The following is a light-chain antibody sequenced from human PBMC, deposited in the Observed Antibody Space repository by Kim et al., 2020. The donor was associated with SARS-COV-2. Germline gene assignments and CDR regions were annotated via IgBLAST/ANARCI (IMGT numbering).Light chain of an antibody. J-gene: IGKJ2*03. CDR1: QGVGSSL. Sequence: LSPGDRATLAGRSSQGVGSSLLAWYQQKPGQAPRLLIYEAFKRVAGTPARFSGSGSGTDFTLTISRPEPEDFAMYYCQQYGSSPYSFGQGTKLEI. V-gene: IGKV3-20*01. CDR2: EAF. CDR3: QQYGSSPYS.